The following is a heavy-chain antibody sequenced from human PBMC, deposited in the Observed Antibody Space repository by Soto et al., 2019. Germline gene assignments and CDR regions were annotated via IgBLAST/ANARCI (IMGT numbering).Heavy chain of an antibody. Sequence: EVQLLESGGGLVQPGGSLRLSCAASGFTFSSYAMSWVRQAPGKGLEWVSAISGSGGSTYYADSVKGRFTISRDNSKNTLYLQMNSLRAEDTAVYYCAKEQTYYYGSGSVNWFDPWGQGTLVTVSS. D-gene: IGHD3-10*01. CDR3: AKEQTYYYGSGSVNWFDP. V-gene: IGHV3-23*01. CDR1: GFTFSSYA. J-gene: IGHJ5*02. CDR2: ISGSGGST.